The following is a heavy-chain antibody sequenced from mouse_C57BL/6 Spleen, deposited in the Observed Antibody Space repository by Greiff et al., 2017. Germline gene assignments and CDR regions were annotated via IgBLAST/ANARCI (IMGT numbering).Heavy chain of an antibody. Sequence: EVQRVESGGGLVKPGGSLKLSCAASGFTFSDYGMHWVRQAPEKGLEWVAYISSGSSTIYYADTVKGRFTISRDNAKHTLFRQMNGLRSEDTAMYYCARRGDSLCFDVWGTGTTVTVSS. CDR3: ARRGDSLCFDV. D-gene: IGHD6-1*01. CDR1: GFTFSDYG. J-gene: IGHJ1*03. CDR2: ISSGSSTI. V-gene: IGHV5-17*01.